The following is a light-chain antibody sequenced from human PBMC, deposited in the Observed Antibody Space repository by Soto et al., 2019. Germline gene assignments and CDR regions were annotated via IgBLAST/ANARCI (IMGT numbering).Light chain of an antibody. CDR2: QAS. Sequence: DIQMTQSPSALSASVGDRVTITCRASQSISSWLAWYQQKPGKAPKLLIYQASSLESGVPSRFRGSGSGTKFTLTISSLQPDDFATYYCQHINNYQFTFGPGTGVDIK. V-gene: IGKV1-5*03. CDR1: QSISSW. CDR3: QHINNYQFT. J-gene: IGKJ3*01.